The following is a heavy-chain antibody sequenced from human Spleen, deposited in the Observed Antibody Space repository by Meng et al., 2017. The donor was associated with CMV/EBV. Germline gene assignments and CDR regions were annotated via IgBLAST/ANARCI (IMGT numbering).Heavy chain of an antibody. CDR1: GGSLSSSTYY. Sequence: QVQLQESGPGLVKPSQTLPLTCSVSGGSLSSSTYYWGWIRQPPGKGLEWIGTMYYTGTTYYNPSLKSRVTISLNTSKNQFSLKLTSLTAADTAMYYCGSVKRLGIDHWGQGTLVTVSS. V-gene: IGHV4-39*07. J-gene: IGHJ4*02. D-gene: IGHD1-1*01. CDR2: MYYTGTT. CDR3: GSVKRLGIDH.